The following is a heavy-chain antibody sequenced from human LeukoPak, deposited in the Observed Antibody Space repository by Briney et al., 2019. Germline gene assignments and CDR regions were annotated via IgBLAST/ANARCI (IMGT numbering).Heavy chain of an antibody. D-gene: IGHD6-19*01. CDR2: TSRSSDYT. V-gene: IGHV3-21*01. CDR1: GFTFSSYS. J-gene: IGHJ2*01. CDR3: AVAGLSYWYFDL. Sequence: GGSLRLSCAASGFTFSSYSMNWVRQAPGKGLEWVSSTSRSSDYTYYADSVKGRFTISRDNAKNSLYLQMNSLRAEDTAVYYCAVAGLSYWYFDLWGRGTLVTVSS.